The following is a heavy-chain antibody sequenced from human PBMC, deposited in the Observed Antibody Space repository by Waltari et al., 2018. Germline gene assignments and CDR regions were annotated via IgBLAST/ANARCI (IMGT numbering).Heavy chain of an antibody. V-gene: IGHV1-2*02. J-gene: IGHJ4*02. Sequence: QVQLVQSGPEVKKPGASVRVSCEASGYIFINYYLHWVRLAPGQGPEWLGGVNPDTGNGNYAQTSQGGVSMTWDTAINTAYLDLSSLTSDDTAVYYCVRDRGTWTARPGDYWGQGTLVTISS. CDR1: GYIFINYY. D-gene: IGHD6-6*01. CDR2: VNPDTGNG. CDR3: VRDRGTWTARPGDY.